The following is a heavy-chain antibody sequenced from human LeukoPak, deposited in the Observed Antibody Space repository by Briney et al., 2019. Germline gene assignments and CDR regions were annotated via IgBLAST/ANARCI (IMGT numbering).Heavy chain of an antibody. CDR3: ARDKGVVGTLAP. J-gene: IGHJ5*02. Sequence: GGSLRHSCAASGFMFSSYWMSWVRQAPEKGLEWVANIKEDGSEKYFVDSVKGRFTISRDNAKNSLYLQMNSLRAEDTAIYYCARDKGVVGTLAPWGQGTLVTVSS. V-gene: IGHV3-7*01. CDR1: GFMFSSYW. D-gene: IGHD2-21*01. CDR2: IKEDGSEK.